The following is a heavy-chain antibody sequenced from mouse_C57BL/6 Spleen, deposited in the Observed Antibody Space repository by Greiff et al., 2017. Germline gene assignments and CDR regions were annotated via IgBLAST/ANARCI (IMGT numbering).Heavy chain of an antibody. V-gene: IGHV5-17*01. Sequence: EVKVVESGGGLVKPGGSLKLSCAASGFTFSDYGMHWVRQAPEKGLEWVAYISSGSSTIYYADTVKGRFTISRDNAKNTLFLQMTSLRSEDTAMYYCASHYSSYAMDYWGQGTSVTVSS. CDR1: GFTFSDYG. D-gene: IGHD2-5*01. CDR2: ISSGSSTI. CDR3: ASHYSSYAMDY. J-gene: IGHJ4*01.